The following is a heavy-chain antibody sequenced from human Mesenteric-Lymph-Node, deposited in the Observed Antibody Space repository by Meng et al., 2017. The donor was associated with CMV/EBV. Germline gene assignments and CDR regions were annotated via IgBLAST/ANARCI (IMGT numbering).Heavy chain of an antibody. CDR3: AGFRGGKPFDY. Sequence: SETLSLTCTVSGGSISSYYWSWIRQPPGKGLEWIGYMYYSGSTKYNPSLKSRVIISVDTSKNQISLKLSSVTAADTAVYYCAGFRGGKPFDYWGQGTLVTVSS. CDR2: MYYSGST. CDR1: GGSISSYY. V-gene: IGHV4-59*01. J-gene: IGHJ4*02. D-gene: IGHD2-15*01.